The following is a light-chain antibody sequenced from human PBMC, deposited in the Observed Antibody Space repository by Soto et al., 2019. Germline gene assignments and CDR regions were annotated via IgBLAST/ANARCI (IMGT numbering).Light chain of an antibody. CDR3: HQFNDWPTWT. J-gene: IGKJ1*01. CDR1: QSVSSN. CDR2: GAS. Sequence: EIVMTQSPATLSVSPGARATLSCRARQSVSSNLAWYQQKPGQAPRLLIYGASTRATGIPARFSGSGSGTEFTLTISSLQSEDFAVYYCHQFNDWPTWTFGQGTKVDIK. V-gene: IGKV3-15*01.